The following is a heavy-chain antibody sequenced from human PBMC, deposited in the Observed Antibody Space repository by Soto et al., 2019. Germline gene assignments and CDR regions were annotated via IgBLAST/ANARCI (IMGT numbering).Heavy chain of an antibody. D-gene: IGHD1-1*01. CDR1: GGIFSSYA. Sequence: ASVKVSCKASGGIFSSYAISWVRQAPGQGLEWMGGIIPIFGTANYAQKFQGRVTIIADKSTSTAYMELSSLRSEDTAVYYCAAPSFFSYKGYFDYWGQGTLVTVSS. V-gene: IGHV1-69*06. CDR2: IIPIFGTA. J-gene: IGHJ4*02. CDR3: AAPSFFSYKGYFDY.